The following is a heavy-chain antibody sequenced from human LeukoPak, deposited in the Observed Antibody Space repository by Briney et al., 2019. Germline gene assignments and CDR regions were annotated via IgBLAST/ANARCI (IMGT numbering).Heavy chain of an antibody. CDR2: IYYTGST. J-gene: IGHJ4*02. D-gene: IGHD6-13*01. CDR3: ARGRLAAAPYFDY. Sequence: SETLSLTCTVSSGSISTYYWSWIRQPPGKGLEWIGYIYYTGSTSYNPSLKSRVTMSLDASKNQFSLKLSSVTPADTAVYYCARGRLAAAPYFDYWGQGTLVTVSS. CDR1: SGSISTYY. V-gene: IGHV4-59*01.